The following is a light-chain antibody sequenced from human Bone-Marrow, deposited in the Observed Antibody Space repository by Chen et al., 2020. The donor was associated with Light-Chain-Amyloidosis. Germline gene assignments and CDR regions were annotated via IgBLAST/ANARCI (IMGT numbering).Light chain of an antibody. Sequence: EIVFTQSPGTLFLSPGEGANLSCRASQTISSNYLTWYQQKFGQAPRLLIYGSSSRATGIPDRFTGSGSGTDFTLTINRLEPEDFAMYYCQQYGTSPLTFGGGTKVEIK. CDR2: GSS. J-gene: IGKJ4*01. CDR1: QTISSNY. CDR3: QQYGTSPLT. V-gene: IGKV3-20*01.